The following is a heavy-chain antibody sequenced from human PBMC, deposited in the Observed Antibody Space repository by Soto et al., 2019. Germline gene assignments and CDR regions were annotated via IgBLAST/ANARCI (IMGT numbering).Heavy chain of an antibody. CDR3: ASGIQLWLRRINNGYSG. Sequence: QVQLVQSGAEVKKPESSVNVSCKSPGGTFSTYAISWVRQAPGQGLEWMGGIIHMFGTANYAQRFQDRVTITADESTNTVYMELSSLRSEDTAVYFCASGIQLWLRRINNGYSGWGQGTLVTVSS. V-gene: IGHV1-69*12. CDR1: GGTFSTYA. D-gene: IGHD5-18*01. J-gene: IGHJ4*02. CDR2: IIHMFGTA.